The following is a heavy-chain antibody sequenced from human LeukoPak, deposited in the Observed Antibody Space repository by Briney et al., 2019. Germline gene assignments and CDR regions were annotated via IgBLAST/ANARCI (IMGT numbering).Heavy chain of an antibody. Sequence: SETLSLTCAVYGGSFSGYYWSWIRQPPGKGLEWIGEINHSGSTNYNPSLKSRVTISVDTSKNQFSLKLSSVTAADTAVYYCAALKRGYSRTTDYWGQGTLVTVSS. J-gene: IGHJ4*02. CDR3: AALKRGYSRTTDY. CDR2: INHSGST. V-gene: IGHV4-34*01. D-gene: IGHD6-13*01. CDR1: GGSFSGYY.